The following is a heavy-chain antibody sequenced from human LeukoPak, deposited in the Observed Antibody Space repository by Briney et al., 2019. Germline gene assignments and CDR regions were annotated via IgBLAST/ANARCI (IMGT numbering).Heavy chain of an antibody. CDR2: ISSGSGTI. V-gene: IGHV3-48*01. CDR3: ARVLYSSSWYEYFQH. CDR1: GFTFSTCS. J-gene: IGHJ1*01. Sequence: GGSLRLSCAASGFTFSTCSMIWVRQAPGKGLEWVAYISSGSGTIYYADSVKGRFTISRDNAKNSLYLQMNSLRAEDSAVYYCARVLYSSSWYEYFQHWGQGTLVTVSS. D-gene: IGHD6-13*01.